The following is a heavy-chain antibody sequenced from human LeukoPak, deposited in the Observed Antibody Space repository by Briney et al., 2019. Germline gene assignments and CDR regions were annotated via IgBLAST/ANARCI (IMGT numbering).Heavy chain of an antibody. V-gene: IGHV4-39*07. D-gene: IGHD3-16*01. CDR2: IYYSGST. CDR1: GGSISRSRYY. Sequence: PSETLSLTCTVSGGSISRSRYYWGWVRQPPGKGLERIGSIYYSGSTYYNPSLKSRVTISLDTSKNQFSLNLTSVTAADTAVYYCVRVGPFGMSSGYWFDPWGQGTLVTVSS. CDR3: VRVGPFGMSSGYWFDP. J-gene: IGHJ5*02.